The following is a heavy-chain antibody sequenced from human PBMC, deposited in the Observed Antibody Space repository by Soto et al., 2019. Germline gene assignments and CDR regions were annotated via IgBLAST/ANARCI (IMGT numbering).Heavy chain of an antibody. CDR3: ARDNVRRHYDSSGYPDAFDI. J-gene: IGHJ3*02. Sequence: ASVKVSCKASGYTFTSYGISWVRQAPGQGLEWMGWISAYNDNTNYAQRLQGRVTMTTDTSTSTAYMELRSLRSDDTAVYYCARDNVRRHYDSSGYPDAFDIWGQGTMVTVSS. CDR2: ISAYNDNT. D-gene: IGHD3-22*01. V-gene: IGHV1-18*01. CDR1: GYTFTSYG.